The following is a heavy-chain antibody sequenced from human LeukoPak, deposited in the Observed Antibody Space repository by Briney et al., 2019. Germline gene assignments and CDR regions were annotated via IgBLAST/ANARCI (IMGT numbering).Heavy chain of an antibody. Sequence: SGTLSLTCAVSGGSISSSNWRSWVRQPPGKGLEWIGEIYHSGSTNYNPSLKSRVTISVDKSKNQFSLKLSSVTAADTAVYYCARGRRFGELSYYYYMDVWGKGTTVTVSS. D-gene: IGHD3-10*01. V-gene: IGHV4-4*02. CDR3: ARGRRFGELSYYYYMDV. CDR1: GGSISSSNW. J-gene: IGHJ6*03. CDR2: IYHSGST.